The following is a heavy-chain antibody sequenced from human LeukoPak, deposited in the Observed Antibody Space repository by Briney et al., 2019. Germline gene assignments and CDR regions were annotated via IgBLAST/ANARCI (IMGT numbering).Heavy chain of an antibody. CDR1: GFTFRTYS. D-gene: IGHD3-16*02. J-gene: IGHJ4*02. CDR3: AKVVWGSYRYTDY. V-gene: IGHV3-30*18. Sequence: GGSLRLSCAASGFTFRTYSMHWVRQAPGTGLEWVAVISSDGSTIYYADSVKGRFTISRDNSKNTLFLQMDSLRAEDTAVYFCAKVVWGSYRYTDYWGQGTLVTVPS. CDR2: ISSDGSTI.